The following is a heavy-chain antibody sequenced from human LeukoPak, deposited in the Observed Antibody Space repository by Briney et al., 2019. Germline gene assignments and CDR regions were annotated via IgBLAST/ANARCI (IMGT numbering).Heavy chain of an antibody. CDR2: ISSSSHYT. D-gene: IGHD1-14*01. V-gene: IGHV3-11*05. CDR1: GFTFRDHY. Sequence: PGGSLRLSCAASGFTFRDHYMGWVRQAPGQGLAWVSYISSSSHYTNYVVSVRGRFIISRDNVKDSLYLQTNSLRVDDTAIYYCVRETTEGAKDYWGQGTQVTVSS. CDR3: VRETTEGAKDY. J-gene: IGHJ4*02.